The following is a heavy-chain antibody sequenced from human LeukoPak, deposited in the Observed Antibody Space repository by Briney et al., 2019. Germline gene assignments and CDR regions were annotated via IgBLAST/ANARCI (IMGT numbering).Heavy chain of an antibody. V-gene: IGHV1-2*02. J-gene: IGHJ4*02. D-gene: IGHD3-10*01. Sequence: ASVKVSCKASGYTFTDYYMHWVRQAPGQGLEWMGWINTNSGGTKYARKFQGRVTMTSDTSISTAYMEMGRVRSDDTAVYYCARDEGTSLNHFDYWGQGTLVTVSS. CDR1: GYTFTDYY. CDR2: INTNSGGT. CDR3: ARDEGTSLNHFDY.